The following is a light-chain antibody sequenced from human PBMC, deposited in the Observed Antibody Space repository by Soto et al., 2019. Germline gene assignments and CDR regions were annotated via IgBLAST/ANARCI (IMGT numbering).Light chain of an antibody. CDR1: SSDVGSCNC. CDR3: CSSVGSPNWV. J-gene: IGLJ3*02. V-gene: IGLV2-23*02. CDR2: EVN. Sequence: QSALTQPASVSGSPGQSITISCTGTSSDVGSCNCVSWYQQHPGKAPTLMIYEVNKRPSGVSNRFSGCKSGNTASLTISGLQAEDEADYYCCSSVGSPNWVFGGGTKLTVL.